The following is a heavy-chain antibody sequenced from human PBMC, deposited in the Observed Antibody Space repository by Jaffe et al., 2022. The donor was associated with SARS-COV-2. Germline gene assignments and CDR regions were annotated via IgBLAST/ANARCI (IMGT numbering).Heavy chain of an antibody. V-gene: IGHV3-9*01. CDR3: WGYCSGGSCSPTGLELERQVDY. CDR1: GFTFDDYA. D-gene: IGHD2-15*01. Sequence: EVQLVESGGGLVQPGRSLRLSCAASGFTFDDYAMHWVRQAPGKGLEWVSGISWNSGSIGYADSVKGRFTISRDNAKNSLYLQMNSLRAEDTALYYCWGYCSGGSCSPTGLELERQVDYWGQGTLVTVSS. J-gene: IGHJ4*02. CDR2: ISWNSGSI.